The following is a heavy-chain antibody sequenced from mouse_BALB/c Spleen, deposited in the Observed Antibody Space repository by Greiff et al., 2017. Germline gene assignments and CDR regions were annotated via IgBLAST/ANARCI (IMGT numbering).Heavy chain of an antibody. CDR3: ARITTDAVDY. CDR1: GFSLPSYS. V-gene: IGHV2-6-4*01. Sequence: VMLVESGPGLVAPSQSLSITCTVPGFSLPSYSLPWGRQPPGKGLEWLGMICGGGSTDYNSALKSRLSISKDNAKSQIFLKMNSLQTDDTAMYYCARITTDAVDYWGQGTSVTVSA. J-gene: IGHJ4*01. CDR2: ICGGGST. D-gene: IGHD1-1*01.